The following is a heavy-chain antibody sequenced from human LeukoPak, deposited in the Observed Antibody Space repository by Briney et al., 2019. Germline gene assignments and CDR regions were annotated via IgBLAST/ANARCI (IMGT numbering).Heavy chain of an antibody. D-gene: IGHD3-10*01. Sequence: GGSLRLSCAASGFTFSSYAMHWVRQAPGKGLEWVAVISYDGSNKYYADSVKGRFTIPRDNSKNTLYLQMNSLRAEDTAVYYCAREWISGSDYWGQGTLVTVSS. CDR1: GFTFSSYA. CDR2: ISYDGSNK. J-gene: IGHJ4*02. V-gene: IGHV3-30-3*01. CDR3: AREWISGSDY.